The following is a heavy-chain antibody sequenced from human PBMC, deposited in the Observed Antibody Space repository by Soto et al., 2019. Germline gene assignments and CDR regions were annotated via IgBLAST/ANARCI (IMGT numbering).Heavy chain of an antibody. J-gene: IGHJ5*02. CDR1: GYSITAGGYY. D-gene: IGHD5-12*01. CDR2: FYSSGSI. CDR3: ARTNRSGSGWCHP. V-gene: IGHV4-31*08. Sequence: PSETLSLTCFASGYSITAGGYYWSWIRHHPRNGLEWIGSFYSSGSIIYNPSLRSRVSISGDTSSNQFSMRLTSVTAADTPRQCGARTNRSGSGWCHPRGQGPL.